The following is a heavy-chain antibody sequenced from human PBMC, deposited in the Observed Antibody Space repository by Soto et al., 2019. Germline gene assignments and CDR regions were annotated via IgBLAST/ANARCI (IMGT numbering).Heavy chain of an antibody. CDR3: TTGLKFGETYDV. J-gene: IGHJ4*02. CDR1: GFSFSNTW. D-gene: IGHD3-10*01. Sequence: EVQLVESGGGLVKPGGSLRLSCAASGFSFSNTWMTWVRQAPGKGLEWAGRIKSKSDGGTTDYAAPVKGRFTISRDDSENTLYLRMNSLKTEDTAVYYCTTGLKFGETYDVWGQGTLVTVSS. CDR2: IKSKSDGGTT. V-gene: IGHV3-15*01.